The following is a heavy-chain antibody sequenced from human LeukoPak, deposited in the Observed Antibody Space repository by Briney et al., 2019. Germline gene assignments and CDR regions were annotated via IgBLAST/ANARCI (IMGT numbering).Heavy chain of an antibody. J-gene: IGHJ4*02. Sequence: GGSLEISCQRSGSTFTSYWIGWARQLPGKGREWMGIIYPGDSATKYSPSFHGQVTISADKSITTAYLQWSSLKASDTAMYYCARVPFGDYAPDYWGQGTLVTVSS. CDR1: GSTFTSYW. CDR3: ARVPFGDYAPDY. D-gene: IGHD4-17*01. CDR2: IYPGDSAT. V-gene: IGHV5-51*01.